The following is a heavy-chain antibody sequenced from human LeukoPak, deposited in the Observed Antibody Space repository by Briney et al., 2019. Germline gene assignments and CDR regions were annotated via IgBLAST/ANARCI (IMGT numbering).Heavy chain of an antibody. Sequence: PGGSLRLSCAASGFTFSSYWMSWVRQAPGKGLEWVANIKQDGSEKYYVDSVKGRFTISRDNVKNSLYLQMNSLRAEDTAVYYCARQNYDFWSGYIVYWGQGTLVTVSS. D-gene: IGHD3-3*01. CDR1: GFTFSSYW. CDR3: ARQNYDFWSGYIVY. J-gene: IGHJ4*02. V-gene: IGHV3-7*01. CDR2: IKQDGSEK.